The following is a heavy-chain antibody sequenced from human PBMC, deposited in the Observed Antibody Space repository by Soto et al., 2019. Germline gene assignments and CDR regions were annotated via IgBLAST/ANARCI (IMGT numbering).Heavy chain of an antibody. D-gene: IGHD6-13*01. CDR3: TTGARYSSSWYSRYYGMDV. V-gene: IGHV3-15*07. Sequence: PGGSLRLSCAASGFTFSNAWMNWVRQAPGKGLEWVGRIKSKTDGGTTDYAAPVKGRFTISRDDSKNTLYLQMNSLKTEDTAVYYCTTGARYSSSWYSRYYGMDVWGQGTTVTVSS. J-gene: IGHJ6*02. CDR1: GFTFSNAW. CDR2: IKSKTDGGTT.